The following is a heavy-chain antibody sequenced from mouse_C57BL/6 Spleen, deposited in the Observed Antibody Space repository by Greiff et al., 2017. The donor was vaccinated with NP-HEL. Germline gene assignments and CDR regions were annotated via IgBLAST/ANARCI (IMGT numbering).Heavy chain of an antibody. CDR3: ASHYGSSYGYVDV. CDR1: GYSITSGYY. J-gene: IGHJ1*03. CDR2: ISYDGSN. V-gene: IGHV3-6*01. D-gene: IGHD1-1*01. Sequence: EVKLQESGPGLVKPSQSLSLTCSVTGYSITSGYYWNWIRQFPGNKLEWMGYISYDGSNNYNPSLKNRISITRDTSKNQFFLKLNAVTTEDTATYYCASHYGSSYGYVDVWGTGTTVTVSS.